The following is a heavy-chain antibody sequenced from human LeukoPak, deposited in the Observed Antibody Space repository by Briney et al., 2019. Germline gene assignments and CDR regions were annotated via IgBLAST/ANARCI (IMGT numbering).Heavy chain of an antibody. CDR2: ISSSSSYI. V-gene: IGHV3-21*04. CDR1: GFTFSSYS. D-gene: IGHD3-22*01. Sequence: GGSLRLSCAASGFTFSSYSMNWVRQAPGKGLEWVSSISSSSSYIYYADSVKGRFTISRDNAKNSLYLQINSLKTEDTAVYYCARDSSGQGDYWGQGTLVTVSS. J-gene: IGHJ4*02. CDR3: ARDSSGQGDY.